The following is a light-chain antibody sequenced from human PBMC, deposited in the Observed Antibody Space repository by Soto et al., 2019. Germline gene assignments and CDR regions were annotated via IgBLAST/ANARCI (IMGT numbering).Light chain of an antibody. Sequence: EIVLTQSPGTLSLSPGERATLSCRASQSVSSNFLAWYQEKPGQAPRLLIYGASSLQSGVPSRFSGSGSGTDFTLTISSLQPEDFATYFCQQGYSTPRTFGQGTKVDIK. V-gene: IGKV3-20*01. J-gene: IGKJ1*01. CDR2: GAS. CDR1: QSVSSNF. CDR3: QQGYSTPRT.